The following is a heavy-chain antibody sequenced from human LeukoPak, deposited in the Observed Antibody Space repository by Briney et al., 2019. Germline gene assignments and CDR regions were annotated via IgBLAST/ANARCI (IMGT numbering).Heavy chain of an antibody. V-gene: IGHV3-23*01. CDR3: AKDRPNYHESNGQYYRPNGDY. Sequence: PSETLSLTCTVSGGSISSSSYYWGWIRQPPGKGLEWVSSITSNGAGTFYADSVNDRFTISRDNSKNTLYLQMSRLRAEDTAMYYCAKDRPNYHESNGQYYRPNGDYWGQGTLVTVSS. CDR2: ITSNGAGT. CDR1: GGSISSSSYY. D-gene: IGHD3-22*01. J-gene: IGHJ4*02.